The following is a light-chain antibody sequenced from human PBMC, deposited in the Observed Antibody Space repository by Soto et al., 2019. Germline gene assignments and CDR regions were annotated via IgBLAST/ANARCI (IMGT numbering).Light chain of an antibody. V-gene: IGKV3-15*01. CDR1: QSVSSN. J-gene: IGKJ1*01. CDR3: QQYNNWPLT. Sequence: EIVMTQSPATLSVSPGERVTLSCRASQSVSSNLDWYQHKPGQAPRLLIYGASTRATGIPARFSGSGSGTEFTLNISSLQSEDFAVYYCQQYNNWPLTFGRGTKVEFK. CDR2: GAS.